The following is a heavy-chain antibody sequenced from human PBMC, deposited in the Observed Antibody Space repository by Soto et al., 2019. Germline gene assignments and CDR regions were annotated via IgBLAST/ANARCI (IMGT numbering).Heavy chain of an antibody. CDR3: AKRRGAGGNFEY. CDR1: GFTFSSYA. CDR2: VSIGGST. J-gene: IGHJ4*02. Sequence: GGSLRLSCAASGFTFSSYAMGWVRQGPGKGLEWVAVVSIGGSTHYADSVRGRFTISRDNSKNTLSLQMNSLTAEDTAVYFCAKRRGAGGNFEYWGQGALVTVS. D-gene: IGHD1-26*01. V-gene: IGHV3-23*01.